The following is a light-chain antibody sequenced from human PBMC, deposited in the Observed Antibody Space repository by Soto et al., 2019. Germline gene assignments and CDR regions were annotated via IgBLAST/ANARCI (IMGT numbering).Light chain of an antibody. CDR3: QSYDTSVSGARV. CDR2: RNH. CDR1: RSNIGAGYD. J-gene: IGLJ3*02. Sequence: SVLTQPPPVSGAPGQRVTISCTGSRSNIGAGYDVHWYQQIPGTAPKLLIYRNHDRPSGVPDRFSGSKSGTSASLAITGLQAEDEADYYCQSYDTSVSGARVFGGGTKGTVL. V-gene: IGLV1-40*01.